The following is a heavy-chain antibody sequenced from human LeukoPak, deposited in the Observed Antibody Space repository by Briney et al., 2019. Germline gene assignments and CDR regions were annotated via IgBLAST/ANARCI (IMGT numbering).Heavy chain of an antibody. V-gene: IGHV4-4*02. Sequence: SETLSLTCAVSGGSISSSNWWSWVRQPPGKGLEWIGEIYHSGSTNYNPSLKSRVTISVDKSKNQFSLKLSSVTAADTAVYYCARATLDILTGYYRAPNWFDPWGQGTLVTVSS. J-gene: IGHJ5*02. CDR1: GGSISSSNW. CDR3: ARATLDILTGYYRAPNWFDP. D-gene: IGHD3-9*01. CDR2: IYHSGST.